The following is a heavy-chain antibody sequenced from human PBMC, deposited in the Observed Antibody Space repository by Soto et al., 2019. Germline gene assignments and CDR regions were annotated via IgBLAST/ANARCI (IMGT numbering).Heavy chain of an antibody. CDR1: GGSISSYY. J-gene: IGHJ3*02. CDR3: ARTTGDYVAFDI. D-gene: IGHD4-17*01. CDR2: IYYSGST. Sequence: SETLSLTCTVSGGSISSYYWSWIRQPPGKGLEWIGYIYYSGSTNYNPSLKSRVTISVDTSKNQFSLKLSSVTAADTAVYYCARTTGDYVAFDIWGQGTMVTVSS. V-gene: IGHV4-59*01.